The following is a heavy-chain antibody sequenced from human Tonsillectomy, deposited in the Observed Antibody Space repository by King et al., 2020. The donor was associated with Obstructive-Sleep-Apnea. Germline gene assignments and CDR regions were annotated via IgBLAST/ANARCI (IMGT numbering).Heavy chain of an antibody. CDR2: ISWNSGSI. D-gene: IGHD6-19*01. J-gene: IGHJ4*02. V-gene: IGHV3-9*01. CDR3: AKGISSGWYLVRFDY. Sequence: VQLVESGGGLVQPGRSLRLSCAASGFTFDDYAMHWVRQAPGKGLEWVSGISWNSGSIGYADSVKGRFTISRDNAKNSLYLQMNSLRAEDTALYYCAKGISSGWYLVRFDYWGQGTLVTVSS. CDR1: GFTFDDYA.